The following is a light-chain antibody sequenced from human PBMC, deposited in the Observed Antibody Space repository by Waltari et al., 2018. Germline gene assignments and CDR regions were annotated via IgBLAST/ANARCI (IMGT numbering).Light chain of an antibody. J-gene: IGKJ2*01. V-gene: IGKV1-39*01. CDR3: QQSYSTPST. Sequence: DIQMTQSPSSLSASVGDRVTITCRASQSISSYLNWYQQKPGKAPKLLIYAASSLQSGVPSRFRGSGSWTDFTLTISSLQPEDFAPYYCQQSYSTPSTFGQGTKLEIK. CDR2: AAS. CDR1: QSISSY.